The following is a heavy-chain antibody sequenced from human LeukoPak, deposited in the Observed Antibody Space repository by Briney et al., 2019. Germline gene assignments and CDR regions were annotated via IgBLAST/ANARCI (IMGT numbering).Heavy chain of an antibody. V-gene: IGHV3-30*02. CDR2: IRYDGSTK. J-gene: IGHJ3*02. D-gene: IGHD1-26*01. Sequence: GGSLRLSCAASRFTLSRYGIHWVREAPGKGLEGVAFIRYDGSTKYYADSVKGRFTISRDNSKNTLYLQMHSLRVEDTAVYYCAKQVYITGSYYAFDIWGQGTMVTVSS. CDR1: RFTLSRYG. CDR3: AKQVYITGSYYAFDI.